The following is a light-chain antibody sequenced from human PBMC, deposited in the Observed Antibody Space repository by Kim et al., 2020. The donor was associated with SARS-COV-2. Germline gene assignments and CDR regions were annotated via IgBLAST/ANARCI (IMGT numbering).Light chain of an antibody. V-gene: IGLV2-14*03. Sequence: QSITISCTGTSSDVGGYNYVSWYQQHQGKAPKLMIYDVSNRPSGVSNRFSGSKSGNTASLTISGLQAEDEADYYCSSYTSSSTLRVFGGGTQLTVL. CDR2: DVS. CDR3: SSYTSSSTLRV. J-gene: IGLJ3*02. CDR1: SSDVGGYNY.